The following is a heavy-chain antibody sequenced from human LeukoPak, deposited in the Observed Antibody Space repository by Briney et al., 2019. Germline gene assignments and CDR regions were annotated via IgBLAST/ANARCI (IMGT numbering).Heavy chain of an antibody. CDR2: IHSDGTT. D-gene: IGHD5-24*01. CDR3: ARGRNAYNLGDSFDI. V-gene: IGHV3-53*01. Sequence: GGSLRLCCAASGFTVSSNYMYWVRQAPEKGLEWVSVIHSDGTTYYADSVKGRFTISRDNSKNTLYLQMNSLRVEDTAVYYCARGRNAYNLGDSFDIWGQGTMVTVSS. CDR1: GFTVSSNY. J-gene: IGHJ3*02.